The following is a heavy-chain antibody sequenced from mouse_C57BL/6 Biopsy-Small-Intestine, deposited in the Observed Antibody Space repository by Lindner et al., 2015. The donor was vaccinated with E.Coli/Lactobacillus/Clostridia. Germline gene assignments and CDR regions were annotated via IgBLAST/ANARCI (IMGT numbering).Heavy chain of an antibody. CDR3: ARGTRLDF. V-gene: IGHV1-82*01. Sequence: VQLQESGPALVRPGASVNISCMASGYAFSSSWMNWVKQRPGKGLEWIGRIFPEDVETTYNGNFKGKATLTADKSSSTAYMQLGSLTSEDSAVYFCARGTRLDFWGQGTTLTVSS. CDR1: GYAFSSSW. J-gene: IGHJ2*01. D-gene: IGHD3-3*01. CDR2: IFPEDVET.